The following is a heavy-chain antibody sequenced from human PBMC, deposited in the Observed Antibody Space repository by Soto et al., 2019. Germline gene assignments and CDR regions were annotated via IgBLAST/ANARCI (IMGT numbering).Heavy chain of an antibody. J-gene: IGHJ3*02. D-gene: IGHD3-22*01. CDR3: ARQLDSSGYYWAI. Sequence: PGESLKISCKGSGYIFTDHCIVWVRQMPGKGLEWMGIIYPGDSDTRYSPSFQGQVTISADKSISTAYLQWSSLKASDTAMYYCARQLDSSGYYWAIWGQGTMVTVSS. V-gene: IGHV5-51*01. CDR2: IYPGDSDT. CDR1: GYIFTDHC.